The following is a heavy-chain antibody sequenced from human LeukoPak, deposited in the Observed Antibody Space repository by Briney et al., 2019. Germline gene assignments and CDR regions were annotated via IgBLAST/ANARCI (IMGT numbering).Heavy chain of an antibody. CDR3: ATSAAAPGNY. D-gene: IGHD6-25*01. Sequence: GGSLRLSCAASGFTFSSYAMHWVRQAPGKGLEWLANIKEDGSAKYYVDSVRGRFTISRDNAENSLYLQMNSLRAEDTATYYCATSAAAPGNYWSQGTLVTVSS. J-gene: IGHJ4*02. V-gene: IGHV3-7*01. CDR2: IKEDGSAK. CDR1: GFTFSSYA.